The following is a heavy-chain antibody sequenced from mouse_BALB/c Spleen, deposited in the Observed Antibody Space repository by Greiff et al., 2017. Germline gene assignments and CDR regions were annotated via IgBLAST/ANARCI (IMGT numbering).Heavy chain of an antibody. CDR2: IWAGGST. J-gene: IGHJ2*01. Sequence: VKLQQSGPGLVAPSQSLSITYTVSGFSLTSYGVHWVRQPPGKGLEWLGVIWAGGSTNYNSALMSRLSISKDNSKSQVFLKMNSLQTDDTAMYYYAREYYGSRGYFDYWGQGTTLTVSS. D-gene: IGHD1-1*01. CDR1: GFSLTSYG. CDR3: AREYYGSRGYFDY. V-gene: IGHV2-9*02.